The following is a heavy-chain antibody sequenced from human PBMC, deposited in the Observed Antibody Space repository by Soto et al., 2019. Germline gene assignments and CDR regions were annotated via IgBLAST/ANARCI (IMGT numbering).Heavy chain of an antibody. CDR3: ARDGDYYDSSGYYDY. CDR1: GFTFSSYG. D-gene: IGHD3-22*01. J-gene: IGHJ4*02. Sequence: QVPLVESGGGVVQPGRSLRLSCAASGFTFSSYGMHWVRQAPGKGLEWVAVIWYDGSNKYYADSVKGRFTISRDNSKNTLYLQMNSLRAEDTAVYYCARDGDYYDSSGYYDYWGQGTLVTVSS. V-gene: IGHV3-33*01. CDR2: IWYDGSNK.